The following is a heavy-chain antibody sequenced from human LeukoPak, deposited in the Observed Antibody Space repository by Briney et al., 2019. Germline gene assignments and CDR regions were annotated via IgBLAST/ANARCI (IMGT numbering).Heavy chain of an antibody. J-gene: IGHJ4*02. CDR3: AKYTSRWDEDY. Sequence: GGSLRLSCAAPGFTFSSCPMTWVRQAPGKGLEWVSAITSSGSTYYADSVKGRFTISRDNSKNTLYLQMNSLRAEDTAVYYCAKYTSRWDEDYWGQGSLVTVSS. CDR2: ITSSGST. V-gene: IGHV3-23*01. CDR1: GFTFSSCP. D-gene: IGHD6-13*01.